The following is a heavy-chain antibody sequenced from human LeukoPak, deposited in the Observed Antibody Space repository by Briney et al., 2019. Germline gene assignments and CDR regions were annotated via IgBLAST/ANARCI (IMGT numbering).Heavy chain of an antibody. D-gene: IGHD3-3*02. Sequence: PGGSLRLSCAASGFSFSDYGKHWVRQAPGKGLEWVAVISHDGSIKYYADSVEGRFTISRDDSKNTLFLQMNSLRAEDTAVYYCAKDQHVLVGSHLFDYWGQGTLVTASS. CDR3: AKDQHVLVGSHLFDY. CDR1: GFSFSDYG. CDR2: ISHDGSIK. J-gene: IGHJ4*02. V-gene: IGHV3-30*18.